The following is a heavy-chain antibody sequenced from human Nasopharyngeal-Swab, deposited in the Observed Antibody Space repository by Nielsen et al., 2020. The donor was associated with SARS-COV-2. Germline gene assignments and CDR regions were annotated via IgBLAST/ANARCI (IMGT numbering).Heavy chain of an antibody. Sequence: GESLKISCAASGFTFSDYSMNWVRQTPGKGLAWVSSITSSSRYIYYADSVKGRFTISRDNGKNSLYLQMSSLRAEDTAVYYCVRVLNDNGDYVGDYWGQGTLVTVSS. V-gene: IGHV3-21*01. D-gene: IGHD4-17*01. CDR3: VRVLNDNGDYVGDY. CDR1: GFTFSDYS. J-gene: IGHJ4*02. CDR2: ITSSSRYI.